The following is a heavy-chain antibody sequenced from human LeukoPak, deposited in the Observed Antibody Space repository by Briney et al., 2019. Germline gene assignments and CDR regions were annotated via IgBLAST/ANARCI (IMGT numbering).Heavy chain of an antibody. J-gene: IGHJ5*02. V-gene: IGHV4-39*07. CDR3: ARDRGGYGGPDWFDP. CDR2: IYYSGGT. CDR1: GGSISSSSYY. Sequence: SETLSLTCTVSGGSISSSSYYWGGIRRPPGEGLEWMGSIYYSGGTYYNTSLKSRVTISVDKSKNQFSLKPSSVTAADTAVYYCARDRGGYGGPDWFDPWGQGTLVTVSS. D-gene: IGHD4-23*01.